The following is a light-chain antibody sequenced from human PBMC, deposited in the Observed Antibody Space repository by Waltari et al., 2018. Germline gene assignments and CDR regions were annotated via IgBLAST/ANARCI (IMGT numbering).Light chain of an antibody. CDR3: CSYAGSYTPFYV. CDR2: DVS. J-gene: IGLJ1*01. Sequence: QSALTQPRSVSGSPGQSVTISCTGTSSDVGGYNYVSWYQQHPGKAPQLMIYDVSKRPSGVPDRFSGSKSGNTASLTISGLQAEDEADYYCCSYAGSYTPFYVFGTGTKVTVL. V-gene: IGLV2-11*01. CDR1: SSDVGGYNY.